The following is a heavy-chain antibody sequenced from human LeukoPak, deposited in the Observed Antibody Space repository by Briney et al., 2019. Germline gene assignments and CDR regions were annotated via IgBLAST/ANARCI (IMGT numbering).Heavy chain of an antibody. D-gene: IGHD5-12*01. CDR2: ISYDGSNK. V-gene: IGHV3-30*18. J-gene: IGHJ6*03. Sequence: PGRSLRLSCAASGFTFRSYAMHWVRQAPGKGLEWVAVISYDGSNKYFGDSVKGRFTISRDNSKNTLYLQMDSLRAEDTAIYYSAKAVTTDYHSLYYNYYMDVWGKGTTVTVSS. CDR1: GFTFRSYA. CDR3: AKAVTTDYHSLYYNYYMDV.